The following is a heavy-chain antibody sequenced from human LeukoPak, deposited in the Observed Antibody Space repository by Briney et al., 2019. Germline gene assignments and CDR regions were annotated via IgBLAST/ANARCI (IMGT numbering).Heavy chain of an antibody. V-gene: IGHV3-48*01. CDR3: ARDRWLQSEDYYMDV. D-gene: IGHD5-24*01. CDR1: GFTFSSYS. Sequence: GGSLRLSCAASGFTFSSYSMNWVRQAPGKGLEWVSYISSSSSTIYYADSVKGRFTISRDNAKNSLYLQMSSLRAEDTAVYYCARDRWLQSEDYYMDVWGKGTTVTISS. CDR2: ISSSSSTI. J-gene: IGHJ6*03.